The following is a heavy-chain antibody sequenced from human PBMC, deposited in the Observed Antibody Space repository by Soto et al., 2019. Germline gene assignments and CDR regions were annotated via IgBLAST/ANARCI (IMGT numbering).Heavy chain of an antibody. CDR1: VLTCSSYD. J-gene: IGHJ6*02. CDR2: ISGSGGST. V-gene: IGHV3-23*01. D-gene: IGHD6-6*01. CDR3: AKSIAARPHYYYGMDV. Sequence: PWGSLRLSGAASVLTCSSYDMSWVRQGPGKGLEWVSAISGSGGSTYYADSVKGRFTISRDNSKNTLYLQMNSLRAEDTAVYYCAKSIAARPHYYYGMDVWGQGTTVSVSS.